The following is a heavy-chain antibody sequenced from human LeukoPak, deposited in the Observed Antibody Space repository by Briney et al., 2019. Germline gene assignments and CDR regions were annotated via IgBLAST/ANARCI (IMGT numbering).Heavy chain of an antibody. Sequence: GGSLRLSCAASGFTFSSYEMNWVRQAPGKGLEWVSYISSSGSTIYYAYSVNGRFTISRDNAKNSLYLQMNSLRAEDTAVYYCAKTSYGSGSYYIRERYFDYWGQGTLVTVSS. CDR3: AKTSYGSGSYYIRERYFDY. D-gene: IGHD3-10*01. CDR2: ISSSGSTI. V-gene: IGHV3-48*03. CDR1: GFTFSSYE. J-gene: IGHJ4*02.